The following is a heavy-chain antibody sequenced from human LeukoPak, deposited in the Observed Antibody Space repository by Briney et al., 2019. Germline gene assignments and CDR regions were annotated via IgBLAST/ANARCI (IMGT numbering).Heavy chain of an antibody. Sequence: PGGSLRLSCAASGFTFSSYAMHWVRQAPGKGLEYVSAISSNGGSTCYANSVKGRFTISRDNSKNTLYLQMGSLRAEDMAVYYCARGGSSYDAFDIWGQGTMVTVSS. CDR2: ISSNGGST. CDR3: ARGGSSYDAFDI. CDR1: GFTFSSYA. V-gene: IGHV3-64*01. J-gene: IGHJ3*02. D-gene: IGHD6-13*01.